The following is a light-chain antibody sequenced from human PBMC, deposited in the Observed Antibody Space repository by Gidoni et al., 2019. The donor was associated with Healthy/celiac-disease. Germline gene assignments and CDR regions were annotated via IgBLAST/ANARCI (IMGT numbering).Light chain of an antibody. CDR3: QQYGSSPYS. V-gene: IGKV3-20*01. J-gene: IGKJ2*03. CDR2: GAS. Sequence: EIVLTQSPGTLSLSPGARATLSCRASQSVSSSYLAWYQQKPGQAPRLLIYGASSRATGSPDRFSGSGSGTDFTLTISRLEPEDFAVYYCQQYGSSPYSFGQWTKLEIK. CDR1: QSVSSSY.